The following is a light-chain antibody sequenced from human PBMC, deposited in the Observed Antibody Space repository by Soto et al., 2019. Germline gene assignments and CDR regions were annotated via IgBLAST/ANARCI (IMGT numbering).Light chain of an antibody. V-gene: IGLV1-40*01. Sequence: QSVLTQPPSVSGAPGQRVTNSCPGGSSKNGAGYDVHWYQQLPGTAPKLLIYGNSNRPSGVPDRFSGSKSGTSASLAITGLQAEDEADYYCQSYDSSLSVNYVFGTGTKVTVL. CDR1: SSKNGAGYD. CDR2: GNS. J-gene: IGLJ1*01. CDR3: QSYDSSLSVNYV.